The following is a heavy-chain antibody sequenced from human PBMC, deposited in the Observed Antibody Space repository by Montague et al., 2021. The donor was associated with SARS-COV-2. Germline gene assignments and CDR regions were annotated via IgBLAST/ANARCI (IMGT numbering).Heavy chain of an antibody. CDR1: GGSISTYY. J-gene: IGHJ2*01. CDR2: IYYSGST. D-gene: IGHD2-2*01. CDR3: ARDGHNAHQNYWYFDL. V-gene: IGHV4-59*12. Sequence: SETLSLTCTVSGGSISTYYRSWIRQPPGKGLEWIGYIYYSGSTNYSPSLKSRVTISVDTSKNQFSLKLSSVTAADTAVYYCARDGHNAHQNYWYFDLWGRGTLVTVSS.